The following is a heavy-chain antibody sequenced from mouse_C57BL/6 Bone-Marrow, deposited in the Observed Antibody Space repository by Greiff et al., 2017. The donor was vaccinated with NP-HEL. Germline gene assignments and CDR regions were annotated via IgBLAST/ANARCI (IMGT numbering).Heavy chain of an antibody. CDR3: ARPDGYVGIFAY. J-gene: IGHJ3*01. Sequence: EVKLMESGGGLVQPGGSLKLSCAASGIDFSRYWMSWVRRAPGKGLEWIREINPDSSTINYAPSLKDKFIISKDNAKNTLYLQMSKVRSEDTALYYCARPDGYVGIFAYWGQGTLVTVSA. D-gene: IGHD2-2*01. V-gene: IGHV4-1*01. CDR2: INPDSSTI. CDR1: GIDFSRYW.